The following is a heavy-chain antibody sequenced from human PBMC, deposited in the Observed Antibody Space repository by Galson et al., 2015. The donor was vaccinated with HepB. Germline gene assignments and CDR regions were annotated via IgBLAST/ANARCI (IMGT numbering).Heavy chain of an antibody. V-gene: IGHV1-18*01. CDR1: RYIFSTYG. CDR3: ARARYSSSPPDY. Sequence: SVKVSCKASRYIFSTYGISWVRQAPGQGLEWMGWISVYNGNTNYAQKLQGRVTITTDTSTSTAYMELRSLRSDDTAVYYCARARYSSSPPDYWGQGTLVTVSS. J-gene: IGHJ4*02. CDR2: ISVYNGNT. D-gene: IGHD6-6*01.